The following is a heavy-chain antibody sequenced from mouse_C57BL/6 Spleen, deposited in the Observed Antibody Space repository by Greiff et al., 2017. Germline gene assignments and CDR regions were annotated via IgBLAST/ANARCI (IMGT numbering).Heavy chain of an antibody. CDR2: ISSGSSTI. V-gene: IGHV5-17*01. J-gene: IGHJ4*01. Sequence: DVHLVESGGGLVKPGGSLKLSCAASGFTFSDYGMHWVRQAPEKGLEWVAYISSGSSTIYYADTVKGRFTMSRDNAKNTLFLQMTSLRSEDTAMYYCARADYGSSRYYYAMDYWGQGTSVTVSS. CDR1: GFTFSDYG. CDR3: ARADYGSSRYYYAMDY. D-gene: IGHD1-1*01.